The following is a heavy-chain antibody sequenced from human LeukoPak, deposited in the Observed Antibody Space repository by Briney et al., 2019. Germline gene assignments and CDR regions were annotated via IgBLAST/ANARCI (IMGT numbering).Heavy chain of an antibody. Sequence: SETLSPTCTVSGGSISSYYWSWIRQPPGKGLEWIGYIYYSVSTNYNPSLKSRVTISVDTSKNQFSLKLSSVTAADTAVYYCARARLRNYYYYGMDVWGQGTTVTVSS. V-gene: IGHV4-59*01. CDR2: IYYSVST. CDR3: ARARLRNYYYYGMDV. CDR1: GGSISSYY. J-gene: IGHJ6*02.